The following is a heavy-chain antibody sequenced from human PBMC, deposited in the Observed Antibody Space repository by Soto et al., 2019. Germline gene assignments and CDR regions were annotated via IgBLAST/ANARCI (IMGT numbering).Heavy chain of an antibody. CDR1: GYTFTSFG. J-gene: IGHJ3*02. CDR2: ISAYNGNT. D-gene: IGHD2-15*01. Sequence: QVQLVQSGAEVKKPGASVKVSCKASGYTFTSFGISWVRQAPGQGLEWMGWISAYNGNTNYAENLQGRVTMTTDTCTSTAYKELSCLRSDDTGVYYSERDLRGRTDAFEIWGQGTMVTVSS. CDR3: ERDLRGRTDAFEI. V-gene: IGHV1-18*01.